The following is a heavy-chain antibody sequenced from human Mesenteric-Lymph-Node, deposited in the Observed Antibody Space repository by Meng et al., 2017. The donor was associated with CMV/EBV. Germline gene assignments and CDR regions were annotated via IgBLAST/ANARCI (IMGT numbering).Heavy chain of an antibody. J-gene: IGHJ4*02. CDR1: YTFTSYG. D-gene: IGHD2-2*01. Sequence: YTFTSYGISWVRQAPGQGLEWMGWISAYNGNTDYAQKLQRSVTMTTDTSTSTAYMELRSLRSDDTAVYYCARGPKFIVVVPAAMTFDYWGQGTLVTVSS. CDR3: ARGPKFIVVVPAAMTFDY. V-gene: IGHV1-18*01. CDR2: ISAYNGNT.